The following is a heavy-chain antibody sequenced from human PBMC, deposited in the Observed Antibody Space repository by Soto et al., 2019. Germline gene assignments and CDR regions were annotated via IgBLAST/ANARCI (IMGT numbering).Heavy chain of an antibody. V-gene: IGHV1-2*04. D-gene: IGHD4-17*01. CDR1: GYTFTSYY. CDR3: ARGPADYGDYGYYFDY. J-gene: IGHJ4*02. Sequence: ASVKVSCKASGYTFTSYYMHWVRQAPGQGLEWMGWINPNSGGTNYAQKFQGWVTMTRDTSISTAYMELSRLRSDDTAVYYCARGPADYGDYGYYFDYWGQGTLVTVSS. CDR2: INPNSGGT.